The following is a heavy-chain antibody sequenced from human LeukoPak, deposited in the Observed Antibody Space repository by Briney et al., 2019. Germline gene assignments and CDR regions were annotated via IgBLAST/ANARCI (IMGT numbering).Heavy chain of an antibody. D-gene: IGHD5-24*01. CDR3: SRGDDSYKQGDF. CDR2: LHYSVTP. V-gene: IGHV4-39*01. J-gene: IGHJ4*02. Sequence: SETLSLTCTVSDDSISTNSYYWTWLRQPPGQVLEWVVSLHYSVTPYYSPSLSSPISIFVDTSKRQFSLQVRSVTASDTAMYYCSRGDDSYKQGDFWGQGTLVTVSS. CDR1: DDSISTNSYY.